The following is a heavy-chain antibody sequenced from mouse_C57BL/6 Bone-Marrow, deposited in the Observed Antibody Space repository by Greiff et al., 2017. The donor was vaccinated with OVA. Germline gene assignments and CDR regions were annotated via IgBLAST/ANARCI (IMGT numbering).Heavy chain of an antibody. CDR1: GYTFTSYW. CDR2: IDPSDSET. D-gene: IGHD3-2*02. V-gene: IGHV1-52*01. CDR3: ARSGGAMDD. Sequence: VQLQQPGAELVRPGSSVKLSCKASGYTFTSYWMHWVKQRPIQGLEWIGNIDPSDSETHYNQKFKDKATLTVEKSSSTAYMQLSSLTSEDSAVYYWARSGGAMDDWGQGASATVSS. J-gene: IGHJ4*01.